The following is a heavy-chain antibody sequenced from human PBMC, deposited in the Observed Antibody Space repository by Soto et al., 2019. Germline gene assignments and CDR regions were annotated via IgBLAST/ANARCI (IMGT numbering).Heavy chain of an antibody. CDR2: SVVGSGNT. CDR3: AAPDHGDYWYFDL. CDR1: GFPFSRSA. V-gene: IGHV1-58*01. D-gene: IGHD4-17*01. J-gene: IGHJ2*01. Sequence: QMQLVQSGPEVMKPGTSVKVSCKASGFPFSRSAVQWVRQARGQRLEWIGGSVVGSGNTKYPQKFPERVTITGDMYTSTAYMELSSLRSEETAVYYCAAPDHGDYWYFDLGGRGTVVPVSS.